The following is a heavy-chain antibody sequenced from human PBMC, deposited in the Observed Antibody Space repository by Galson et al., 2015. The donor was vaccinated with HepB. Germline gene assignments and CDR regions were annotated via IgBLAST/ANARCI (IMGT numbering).Heavy chain of an antibody. J-gene: IGHJ4*02. CDR2: ISAYNGNT. V-gene: IGHV1-18*04. CDR1: GYTFTSYG. CDR3: ARDQWDYGDYDGDY. D-gene: IGHD4-17*01. Sequence: VKVSCKASGYTFTSYGISWVRQAPGQGLEWMGWISAYNGNTNYAQKLQGRVTMTTDTSTSTAYMELRSLRSDDTAVYYCARDQWDYGDYDGDYWGQGTLVTVSS.